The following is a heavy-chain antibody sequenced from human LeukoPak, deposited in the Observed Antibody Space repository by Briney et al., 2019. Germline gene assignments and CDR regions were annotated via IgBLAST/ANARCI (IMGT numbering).Heavy chain of an antibody. J-gene: IGHJ3*02. CDR2: ISASGGST. D-gene: IGHD5-24*01. Sequence: PGGSLRLSCAASGFSFSSYAMSWVRQAPGKGLEWVSGISASGGSTYYTDSVKGRFIISRDNSKNMLYVQMSSLRDEDTAVYNCAKGDGAFDIWGQGTRVTVSS. CDR3: AKGDGAFDI. CDR1: GFSFSSYA. V-gene: IGHV3-23*01.